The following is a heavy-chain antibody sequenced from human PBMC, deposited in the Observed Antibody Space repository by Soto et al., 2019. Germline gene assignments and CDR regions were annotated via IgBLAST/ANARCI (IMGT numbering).Heavy chain of an antibody. V-gene: IGHV3-30*18. J-gene: IGHJ6*02. D-gene: IGHD7-27*01. CDR3: AKDLLGPGRAYGMDV. CDR1: GFTFSSYG. CDR2: ISYDGSNK. Sequence: QVQLVESGGGVVQPGRSLRLSCAASGFTFSSYGMHWVGQAPGKGLEWVAVISYDGSNKYYADSVKGRFTISRDNSKNLLYLQMNSLRAEDAAVYYCAKDLLGPGRAYGMDVWGQGTTVNVSS.